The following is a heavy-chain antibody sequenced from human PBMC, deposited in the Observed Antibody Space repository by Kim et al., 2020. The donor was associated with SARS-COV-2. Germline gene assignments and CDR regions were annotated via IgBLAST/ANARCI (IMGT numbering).Heavy chain of an antibody. J-gene: IGHJ3*02. Sequence: ASVKVCKASGYSFTSYGISWVRQAPGQGLEWMGWISAYNGNTNYAQKLQGRVTMTTDTSTRTAYMELRSLRSDDTAVYYCARGVPAARVFDIWGQGTMVTVSS. CDR2: ISAYNGNT. CDR1: GYSFTSYG. CDR3: ARGVPAARVFDI. V-gene: IGHV1-18*01. D-gene: IGHD2-2*01.